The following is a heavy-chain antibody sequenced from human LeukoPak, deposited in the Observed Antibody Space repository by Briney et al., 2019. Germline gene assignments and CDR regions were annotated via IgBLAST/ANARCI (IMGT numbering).Heavy chain of an antibody. J-gene: IGHJ1*01. CDR1: GYTFTGYY. Sequence: GASVKVSCKASGYTFTGYYMHWVRQAPGQGLEWMGWINPNSGGTDYAQKFQGRVTMTRDTSISTAYMELSRLRSDDTAVYYCATRARYSSGWYVEYFQHWGQGTLVTVSS. CDR2: INPNSGGT. D-gene: IGHD6-19*01. CDR3: ATRARYSSGWYVEYFQH. V-gene: IGHV1-2*02.